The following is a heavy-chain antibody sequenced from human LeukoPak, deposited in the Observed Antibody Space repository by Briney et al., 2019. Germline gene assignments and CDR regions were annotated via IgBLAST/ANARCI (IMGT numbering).Heavy chain of an antibody. CDR2: IHTSGTT. V-gene: IGHV4-4*07. Sequence: NPSETLSLTCTVSGGSMRSFYWSFIRQPAGKGLEWIGRIHTSGTTWYNAPLKSRVTMSVDTSKNQFSLRLTSVTAADTAVYYCARLLFRYCSGGSCPDAFDIWGQGTMVTVSS. D-gene: IGHD2-15*01. CDR3: ARLLFRYCSGGSCPDAFDI. J-gene: IGHJ3*02. CDR1: GGSMRSFY.